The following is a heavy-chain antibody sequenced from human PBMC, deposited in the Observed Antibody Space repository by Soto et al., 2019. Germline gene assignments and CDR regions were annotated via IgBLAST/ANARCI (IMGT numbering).Heavy chain of an antibody. Sequence: GGSLRLSCAASGFTFSSCWMTWVRQAPGKGLEWVSYISGSGSNIYYADSVKGRFTISRDNAENSLYPQMNSLRAEDTAVYYCARDERYWGRGTLVTVSS. V-gene: IGHV3-11*01. CDR3: ARDERY. CDR2: ISGSGSNI. J-gene: IGHJ4*02. CDR1: GFTFSSCW.